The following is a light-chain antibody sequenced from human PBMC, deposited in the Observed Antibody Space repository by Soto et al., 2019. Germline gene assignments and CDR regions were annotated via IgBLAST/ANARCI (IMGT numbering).Light chain of an antibody. CDR3: QKYTSALIT. CDR1: QGISNY. CDR2: AAS. Sequence: DIQMTQSPSSLSASVGDRVTITCRASQGISNYLAWYQQKPGKVPKLLIYAASTLQSGVPSRFSGSGSGTDFTLTNSRLQPEEFANYYCQKYTSALITFGQGTRLEIK. J-gene: IGKJ5*01. V-gene: IGKV1-27*01.